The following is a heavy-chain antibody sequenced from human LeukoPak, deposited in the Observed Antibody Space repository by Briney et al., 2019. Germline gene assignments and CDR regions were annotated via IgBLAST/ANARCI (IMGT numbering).Heavy chain of an antibody. J-gene: IGHJ4*02. V-gene: IGHV3-30*03. CDR3: AAEGSLYYYDF. D-gene: IGHD2-8*01. CDR1: VFIFNGYS. Sequence: GGSLRLSCAASVFIFNGYSMHWIRQAPGKGLEWVAVISYDGSNAYYEDSVKGRFTISRDNSKYTVDLQMNSLRPEDTAVYYCAAEGSLYYYDFWGKGTLVTVSS. CDR2: ISYDGSNA.